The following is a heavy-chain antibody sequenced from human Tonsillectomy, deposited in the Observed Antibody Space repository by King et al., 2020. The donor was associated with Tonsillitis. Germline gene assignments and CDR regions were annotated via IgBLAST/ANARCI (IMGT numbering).Heavy chain of an antibody. J-gene: IGHJ5*02. D-gene: IGHD6-19*01. Sequence: VQLVESGGGLVQPGRSLRLSCAASGFTFDDYAMHWVRQAPGKGLEWVSGISWNSGSIGYADSVKGRFTISRDNAKNSLYLQMNSLRAEDTALYYCAKDKGAGGWYGNRFDPWGQGTLVTVSS. V-gene: IGHV3-9*01. CDR2: ISWNSGSI. CDR3: AKDKGAGGWYGNRFDP. CDR1: GFTFDDYA.